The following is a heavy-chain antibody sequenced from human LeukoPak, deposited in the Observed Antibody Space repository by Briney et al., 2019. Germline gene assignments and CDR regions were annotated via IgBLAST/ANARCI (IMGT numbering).Heavy chain of an antibody. CDR1: GYTFTSYG. J-gene: IGHJ3*02. CDR2: ISAYNGNT. D-gene: IGHD1-26*01. Sequence: ASVKVSCKASGYTFTSYGISWVRQAPGQGLEWMGWISAYNGNTNYAQKLQGRVTMTTDTSTSTAYMELRSLRSDDTAVYYCAGALVGATTSDAFDICGQGTMVTVSS. V-gene: IGHV1-18*01. CDR3: AGALVGATTSDAFDI.